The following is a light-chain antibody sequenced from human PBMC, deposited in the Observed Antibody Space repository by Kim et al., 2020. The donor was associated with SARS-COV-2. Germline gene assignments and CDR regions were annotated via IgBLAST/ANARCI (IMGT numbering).Light chain of an antibody. CDR3: AAWDDSLNGYVV. CDR1: SSNIGSNT. Sequence: ELTQPPSASGTPGQRVTISCSGSSSNIGSNTVNWYQQLPGTAPKLLIYSNNQRPSGVPDRFSGSKSGTSASLAISGLQSEDEADYYCAAWDDSLNGYVVFGEGTKLTF. CDR2: SNN. J-gene: IGLJ2*01. V-gene: IGLV1-44*01.